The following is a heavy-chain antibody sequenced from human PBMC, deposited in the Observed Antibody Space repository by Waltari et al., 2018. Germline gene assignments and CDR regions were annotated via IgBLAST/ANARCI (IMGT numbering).Heavy chain of an antibody. Sequence: QVQLQESGPGLVKPSETLSLTCTVSGGSISSYYWSWIRQPAGKGLEWIGRIYTSGTTNYNPALKGRVTMSVDTSKNQFSLKLSSVTAADTAVYYCARGSSSADYYYYMDVWGKGTTVTISS. J-gene: IGHJ6*03. CDR1: GGSISSYY. CDR3: ARGSSSADYYYYMDV. CDR2: IYTSGTT. D-gene: IGHD6-6*01. V-gene: IGHV4-4*07.